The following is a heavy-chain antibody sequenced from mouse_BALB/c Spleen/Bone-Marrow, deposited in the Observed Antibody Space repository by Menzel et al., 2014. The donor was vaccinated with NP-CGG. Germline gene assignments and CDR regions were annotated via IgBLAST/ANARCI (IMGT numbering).Heavy chain of an antibody. D-gene: IGHD2-3*01. V-gene: IGHV7-1*02. J-gene: IGHJ4*01. CDR1: GLTFSDFY. Sequence: EVNVVESGGGLVQPGGSLRLSCATSGLTFSDFYMEWVRQPPGKRLEWIAASRNKANDYTTEYSASVKGRFIVPRDTSQSILYLQMNALRAEDTAIYYCARDPRWLLAMDNWGQGTSVTVSS. CDR2: SRNKANDYTT. CDR3: ARDPRWLLAMDN.